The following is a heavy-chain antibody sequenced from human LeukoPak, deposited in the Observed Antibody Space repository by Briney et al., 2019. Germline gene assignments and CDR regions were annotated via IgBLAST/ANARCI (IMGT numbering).Heavy chain of an antibody. D-gene: IGHD6-13*01. Sequence: PSETLSLTCTVSGGSISSGDYYWSWIRQPPGKGLEWIGYIYYSGSTYYNPSLKSRVTISVDTSKNQFSLKLSSVTAADTAVYYCARAGWDRAAAGISPLNWFDPWGQGTLVTVSS. J-gene: IGHJ5*02. CDR1: GGSISSGDYY. V-gene: IGHV4-30-4*02. CDR3: ARAGWDRAAAGISPLNWFDP. CDR2: IYYSGST.